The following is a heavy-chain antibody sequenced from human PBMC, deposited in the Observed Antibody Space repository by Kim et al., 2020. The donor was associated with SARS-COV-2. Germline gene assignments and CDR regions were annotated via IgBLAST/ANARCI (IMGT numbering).Heavy chain of an antibody. Sequence: TNYNPSLKSPVTISVDTSKNQFSLRLNSVTAADAAVYYCARGPHLPSFDYWGQGILVTVSS. CDR2: T. J-gene: IGHJ4*02. CDR3: ARGPHLPSFDY. V-gene: IGHV4-34*01.